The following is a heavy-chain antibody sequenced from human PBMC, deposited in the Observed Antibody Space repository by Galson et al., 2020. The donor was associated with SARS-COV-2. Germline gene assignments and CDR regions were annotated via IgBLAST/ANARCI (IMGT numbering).Heavy chain of an antibody. D-gene: IGHD3-10*01. CDR3: AKSRISSYLADDAFDI. J-gene: IGHJ3*02. V-gene: IGHV3-9*03. CDR1: GFTFDDYA. CDR2: ISWNSGSI. Sequence: GGSLRLSCAASGFTFDDYAMHWVRQAPGKGLEWVSGISWNSGSIGYADSVKGRFTISRDNAKNSLYLQMNSLRAEDMALYYCAKSRISSYLADDAFDIWGQGTMVTVSS.